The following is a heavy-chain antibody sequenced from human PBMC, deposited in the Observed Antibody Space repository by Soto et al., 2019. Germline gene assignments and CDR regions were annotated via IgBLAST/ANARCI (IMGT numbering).Heavy chain of an antibody. CDR2: INHSGST. Sequence: KTSETLSLTCAVYGGSFSCYYWSWIRQPPGKGLEWIGEINHSGSTNYNPSLKSRVTISVDTSKNQFSLKLSSVTAADTAVYYCARTGSNYDILTGYPPPQAFDIWGQGTMVTVS. D-gene: IGHD3-9*01. CDR1: GGSFSCYY. V-gene: IGHV4-34*01. CDR3: ARTGSNYDILTGYPPPQAFDI. J-gene: IGHJ3*02.